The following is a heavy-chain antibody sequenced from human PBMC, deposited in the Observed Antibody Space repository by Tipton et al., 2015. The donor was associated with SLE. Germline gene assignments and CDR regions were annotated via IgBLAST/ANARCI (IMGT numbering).Heavy chain of an antibody. CDR2: ISDSGSDS. D-gene: IGHD2-2*01. V-gene: IGHV3-23*05. CDR1: GFTFSDYA. Sequence: SLRLSCAASGFTFSDYAMGWVRQAPGKGLGGFSAISDSGSDSYYADSVTGRFTISRDNSKNTLHLQMNSLGGEDTAMYYCAKGSAAVRPYYFDYWGQGALVTVSS. CDR3: AKGSAAVRPYYFDY. J-gene: IGHJ4*02.